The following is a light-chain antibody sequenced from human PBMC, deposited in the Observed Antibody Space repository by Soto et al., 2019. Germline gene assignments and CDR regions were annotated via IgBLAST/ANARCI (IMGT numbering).Light chain of an antibody. Sequence: LVLTQSPGTLSLSPGERATLSCRASQSVSSNYLAWYQQKPGQAPRLLIYGASSRATGIPDRFRGSGSGTDFTLIISRLEPEDFAVYYCQQYGGSPRVTFGGGTKVEIK. V-gene: IGKV3-20*01. CDR1: QSVSSNY. CDR3: QQYGGSPRVT. J-gene: IGKJ4*01. CDR2: GAS.